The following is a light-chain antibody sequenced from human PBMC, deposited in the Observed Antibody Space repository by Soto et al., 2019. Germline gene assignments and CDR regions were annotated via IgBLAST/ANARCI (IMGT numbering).Light chain of an antibody. CDR3: GTWDSSLSAYV. V-gene: IGLV1-51*02. J-gene: IGLJ1*01. CDR2: ENN. CDR1: SSNIGNNY. Sequence: SVLAQPPSVSSAPGQKVTLSFSGSSSNIGNNYVSWYQQLPGTAPKLLIYENNKRPSGIPDRFSGSKSGTSATLGITGLQTGDEADYYCGTWDSSLSAYVFGTGTKVTVL.